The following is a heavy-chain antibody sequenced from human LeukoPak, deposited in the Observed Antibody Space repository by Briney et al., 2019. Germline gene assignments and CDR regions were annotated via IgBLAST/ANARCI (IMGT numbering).Heavy chain of an antibody. D-gene: IGHD2-15*01. V-gene: IGHV3-48*01. CDR3: ARDRWELLSNSYHYCGLDV. CDR2: VSGSGRTV. Sequence: GGSLGLSCAASGFTFGDHIMNWVRQLPGKRLEWVAYVSGSGRTVYYADSVKGRFTVSRDNGKSSLYLQMNSLRAEDTAVYYCARDRWELLSNSYHYCGLDVWGQGTTVTVSS. CDR1: GFTFGDHI. J-gene: IGHJ6*02.